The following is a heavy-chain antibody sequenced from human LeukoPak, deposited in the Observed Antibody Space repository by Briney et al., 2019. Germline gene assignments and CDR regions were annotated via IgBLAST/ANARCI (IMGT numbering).Heavy chain of an antibody. V-gene: IGHV4-34*01. Sequence: SETLSLTCAVCGGSFSGYYWSWIRQPPGKGLEWIGEINHSGSTNYNPSLKSRVTISVDTSKNQFSLKLSSVTAADTAVYYCARGAYYYDSSGYYYAYYFDYWGQGTLVTVSS. D-gene: IGHD3-22*01. CDR3: ARGAYYYDSSGYYYAYYFDY. CDR1: GGSFSGYY. CDR2: INHSGST. J-gene: IGHJ4*02.